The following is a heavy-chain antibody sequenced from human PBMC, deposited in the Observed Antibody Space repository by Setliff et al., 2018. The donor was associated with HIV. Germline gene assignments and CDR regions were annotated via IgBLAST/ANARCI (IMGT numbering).Heavy chain of an antibody. D-gene: IGHD6-6*01. CDR2: ISHGGST. V-gene: IGHV4-34*01. CDR1: GGSFSGYY. Sequence: LSLTCAVYGGSFSGYYWSWIRQPPGKGLEWIGEISHGGSTNYNPSLKSRVTISVGTSKNQFSLKLSSVNAADTAVYYCARVLEQVVSDYWGQGTLVTVSS. J-gene: IGHJ4*02. CDR3: ARVLEQVVSDY.